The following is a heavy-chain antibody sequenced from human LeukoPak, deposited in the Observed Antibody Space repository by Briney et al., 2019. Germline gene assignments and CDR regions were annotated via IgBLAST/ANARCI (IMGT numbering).Heavy chain of an antibody. J-gene: IGHJ5*02. Sequence: GGSLRLSCAASGFTFSSYSMNWVRQASGKGLEWVSSISSSSSYIYYADSVKGRFTISRDNAKNSLYLQMNSLRAEDTAVYYCAREDTAMVSVGNWFDPWGQGTLVTVSS. V-gene: IGHV3-21*01. CDR2: ISSSSSYI. CDR3: AREDTAMVSVGNWFDP. D-gene: IGHD5-18*01. CDR1: GFTFSSYS.